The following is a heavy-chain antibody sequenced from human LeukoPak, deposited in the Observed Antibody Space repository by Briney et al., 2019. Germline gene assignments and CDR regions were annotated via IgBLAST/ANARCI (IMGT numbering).Heavy chain of an antibody. J-gene: IGHJ4*02. CDR3: AKDDSSGYYSTFDY. V-gene: IGHV3-33*06. Sequence: PGGSLRLSCAASGFTFSSYGMHWVRQAPGKGLEWVAVIWYDGSNKYYADSVKGRFTISRDNSKNTLYLQMNSLRAEDTAVCYCAKDDSSGYYSTFDYWGQGTLVTVSS. CDR2: IWYDGSNK. D-gene: IGHD3-22*01. CDR1: GFTFSSYG.